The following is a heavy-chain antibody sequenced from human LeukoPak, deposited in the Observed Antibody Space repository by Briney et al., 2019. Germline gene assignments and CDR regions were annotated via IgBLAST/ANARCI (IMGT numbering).Heavy chain of an antibody. CDR2: IRSKANSYAT. Sequence: GGSLRLSCAASGFTFSGSAMHWVRQASGKGLEWVGRIRSKANSYATAYAASVKGRFTISRDDSKNTAYLQMNSLKTEDTTVYYCTRLGSSGWLDYWGQGTLVTVSS. J-gene: IGHJ4*02. V-gene: IGHV3-73*01. D-gene: IGHD6-19*01. CDR1: GFTFSGSA. CDR3: TRLGSSGWLDY.